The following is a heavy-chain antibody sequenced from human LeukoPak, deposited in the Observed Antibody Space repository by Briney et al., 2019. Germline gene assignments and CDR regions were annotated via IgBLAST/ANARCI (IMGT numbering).Heavy chain of an antibody. J-gene: IGHJ3*02. Sequence: ASVKVSCKASAYNFTSYGISWVRLVPGQGLEWMGWISAYSGDTNYAQRFQGRVTMSTDTSTDTAYMELRSLKSEDTAVYYCARPGIAVAGRDHDAFDIWGQGTMVTVSS. CDR2: ISAYSGDT. CDR3: ARPGIAVAGRDHDAFDI. D-gene: IGHD6-19*01. CDR1: AYNFTSYG. V-gene: IGHV1-18*01.